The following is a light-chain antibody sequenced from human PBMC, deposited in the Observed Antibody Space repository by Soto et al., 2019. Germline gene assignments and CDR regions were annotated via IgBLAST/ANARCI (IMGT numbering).Light chain of an antibody. V-gene: IGKV3-11*01. Sequence: EILFTQSPSTLSLSLLERATLSCRASQSVSSYLAWHQQKPGQSPRLRIYDASNRATGIPARFSGSGSGPDFTLTISSLEPEDFAVYNCQQRSNWPPGTFRQGTKLDIK. CDR3: QQRSNWPPGT. CDR1: QSVSSY. CDR2: DAS. J-gene: IGKJ1*01.